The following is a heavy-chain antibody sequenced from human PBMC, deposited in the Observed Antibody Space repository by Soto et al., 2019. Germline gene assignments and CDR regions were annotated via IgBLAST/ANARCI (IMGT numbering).Heavy chain of an antibody. J-gene: IGHJ6*02. D-gene: IGHD2-2*01. CDR1: GFTFSSYG. CDR2: IYSGGST. Sequence: GGSLRLSCAASGFTFSSYGMHWVRQAPGKGLEWVSVIYSGGSTYYADSVKGRFTISRDNSKNTLYLQMNSLRAEDTAVYYCARRTAAATGMDVWGQGTTVTVSS. V-gene: IGHV3-53*01. CDR3: ARRTAAATGMDV.